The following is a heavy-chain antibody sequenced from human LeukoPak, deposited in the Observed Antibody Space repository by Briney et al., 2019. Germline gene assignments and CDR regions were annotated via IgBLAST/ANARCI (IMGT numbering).Heavy chain of an antibody. CDR3: ARHDPIVGTPDAFDI. V-gene: IGHV4-59*08. D-gene: IGHD1-26*01. CDR2: IYYSGST. Sequence: SETLSLTCTVSGGSISSYYWSWIRQPPGKGLEWIGYIYYSGSTNYNPSLKSRVTISVDTSKNQFSLKLSSVTAADTAVYYCARHDPIVGTPDAFDIWGQGTMVTVSS. CDR1: GGSISSYY. J-gene: IGHJ3*02.